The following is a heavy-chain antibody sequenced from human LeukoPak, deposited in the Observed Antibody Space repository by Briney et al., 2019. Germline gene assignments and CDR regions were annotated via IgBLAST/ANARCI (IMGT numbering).Heavy chain of an antibody. J-gene: IGHJ3*01. Sequence: SETLSLTCAVYGGSFSGYYWSWIRQPPGKGLEWIGEVNHSGSTNYNPSLKSRVTISVDTSKNQFSLRLISVTAADTAVYYCARSGRKIIVVVPAAKKTFDVWGQGTMVTVSS. D-gene: IGHD2-2*01. CDR1: GGSFSGYY. CDR3: ARSGRKIIVVVPAAKKTFDV. V-gene: IGHV4-34*01. CDR2: VNHSGST.